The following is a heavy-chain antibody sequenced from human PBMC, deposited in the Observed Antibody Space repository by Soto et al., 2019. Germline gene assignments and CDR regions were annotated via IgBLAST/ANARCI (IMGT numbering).Heavy chain of an antibody. CDR1: GYTFTGYY. CDR3: ASDAKSWFGKTFDY. V-gene: IGHV1-2*04. Sequence: ASVKVSCKASGYTFTGYYMHWVRQAPGQGLEWMGWINPNSGGTNYAQKFQGWVTMTRDTSISTAYMELSRLRSDDTAVYYCASDAKSWFGKTFDYWGQGTLVTVSS. D-gene: IGHD3-10*01. CDR2: INPNSGGT. J-gene: IGHJ4*02.